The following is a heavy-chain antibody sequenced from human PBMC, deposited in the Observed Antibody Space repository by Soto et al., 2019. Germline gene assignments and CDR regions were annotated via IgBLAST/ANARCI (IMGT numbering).Heavy chain of an antibody. CDR2: IIPLFGTP. D-gene: IGHD3-10*01. J-gene: IGHJ1*01. V-gene: IGHV1-69*01. Sequence: QVQLVQSGAEVTKPGSSVKVSCKSSGGIFSTYAISWLRQATWQGLEWLGGIIPLFGTPNYAQRFQGRVTMPADESTSTAYMELSRLRSEDTAVYYCARDRDDYGSGNYYNLMDFWGQGPMVTVAS. CDR1: GGIFSTYA. CDR3: ARDRDDYGSGNYYNLMDF.